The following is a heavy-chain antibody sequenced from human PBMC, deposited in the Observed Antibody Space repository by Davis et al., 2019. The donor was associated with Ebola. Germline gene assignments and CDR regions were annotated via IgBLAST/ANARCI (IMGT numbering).Heavy chain of an antibody. CDR2: ISGSGAST. CDR3: AKSGLSFGVVKYHYGMDV. J-gene: IGHJ6*04. CDR1: VITFSSYA. V-gene: IGHV3-23*01. D-gene: IGHD3-3*01. Sequence: GGSLRLSCTDSVITFSSYAMTWVRQAPGKGLEWVSAISGSGASTYYADSVKGRFTISRDNSKNTLYLQMNSLRAEDTAVYYGAKSGLSFGVVKYHYGMDVWGKGTTVTVSS.